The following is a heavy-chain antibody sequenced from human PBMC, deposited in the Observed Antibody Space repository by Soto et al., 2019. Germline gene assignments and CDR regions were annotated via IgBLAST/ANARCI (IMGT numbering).Heavy chain of an antibody. CDR3: AREGRLSNYYYYGMDV. Sequence: PSETLSLTCTVSGGSISSGDYYWSWIRQPPGKGLEWIGYIYYSGSTYYNPSLKSRVSISVDTSKNQFSLKLSSVTAADTAVYYCAREGRLSNYYYYGMDVWGQGTTVTVSS. CDR2: IYYSGST. V-gene: IGHV4-30-4*01. CDR1: GGSISSGDYY. D-gene: IGHD2-15*01. J-gene: IGHJ6*02.